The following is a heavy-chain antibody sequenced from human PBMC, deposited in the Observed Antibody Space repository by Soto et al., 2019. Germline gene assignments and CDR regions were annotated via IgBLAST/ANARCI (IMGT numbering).Heavy chain of an antibody. CDR1: GFTFSSYA. J-gene: IGHJ4*02. CDR2: ISSNGGST. V-gene: IGHV3-64D*09. Sequence: GGSLRLSCSASGFTFSSYAMHWVRQAPGKGLEYVSAISSNGGSTYYADSVKGRFTIPRDNSKNTLYLQMSSLRAEDAAVYYCVKAFYGSGSYYDYWGQGTLVTVSS. D-gene: IGHD3-10*01. CDR3: VKAFYGSGSYYDY.